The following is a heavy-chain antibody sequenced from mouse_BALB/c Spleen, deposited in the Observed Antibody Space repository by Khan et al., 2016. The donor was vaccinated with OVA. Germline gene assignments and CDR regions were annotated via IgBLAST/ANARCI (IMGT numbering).Heavy chain of an antibody. J-gene: IGHJ3*01. V-gene: IGHV1S135*01. CDR3: TRLGTTGWFAY. CDR1: GYSFTDYY. D-gene: IGHD2-13*01. CDR2: IDPFNGST. Sequence: VQLQQSGPELMKPGASVKISCKASGYSFTDYYIHWVKQSHGQSLEWIGYIDPFNGSTNFNQKFKGTATLTVDKSSSTAYMHLNSLTSEDSAVYYCTRLGTTGWFAYWCQGTLVTVSA.